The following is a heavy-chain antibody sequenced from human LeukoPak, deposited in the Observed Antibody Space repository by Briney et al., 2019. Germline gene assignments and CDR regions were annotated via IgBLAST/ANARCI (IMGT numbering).Heavy chain of an antibody. V-gene: IGHV3-23*01. CDR3: ARGDYGGKKGTFDY. CDR1: GFTFSSYA. CDR2: ISGSGGST. Sequence: PGGSLRLSCAASGFTFSSYAMSWVRQAPGKGLEWVSAISGSGGSTYYADSVKGRFTISRDNSKNTLYLQMNSLRAEDTAVYYCARGDYGGKKGTFDYWGQGTLVTVSS. J-gene: IGHJ4*02. D-gene: IGHD4-23*01.